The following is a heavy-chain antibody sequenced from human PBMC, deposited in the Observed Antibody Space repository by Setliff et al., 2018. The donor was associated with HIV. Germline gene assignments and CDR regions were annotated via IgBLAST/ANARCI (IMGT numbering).Heavy chain of an antibody. J-gene: IGHJ4*02. Sequence: SETLSLTCAVYGGSFSGYYWSWVRQPPGKGLEWIGEINHSGSTNYNPSLKSRVTVSVDTSKNQFSLKVSSVTAADTAVYYCARETEAGTFDYWGLGTLVTVSS. CDR1: GGSFSGYY. D-gene: IGHD6-19*01. CDR3: ARETEAGTFDY. V-gene: IGHV4-34*01. CDR2: INHSGST.